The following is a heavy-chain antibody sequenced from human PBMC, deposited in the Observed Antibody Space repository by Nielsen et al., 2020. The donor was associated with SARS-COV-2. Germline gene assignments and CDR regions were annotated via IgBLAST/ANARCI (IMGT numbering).Heavy chain of an antibody. CDR1: GFTFSSYG. CDR2: ISYDGSNK. Sequence: GGSLRLSCAASGFTFSSYGMHWVRQAPGKGLEWVAVISYDGSNKYYADSVKGRFTISRDNSKNTLYLQMNSLRAEDTAVYYCAKDEGYCSSTSCVIDYWGQGTLVTVSS. V-gene: IGHV3-30*18. D-gene: IGHD2-2*01. J-gene: IGHJ4*02. CDR3: AKDEGYCSSTSCVIDY.